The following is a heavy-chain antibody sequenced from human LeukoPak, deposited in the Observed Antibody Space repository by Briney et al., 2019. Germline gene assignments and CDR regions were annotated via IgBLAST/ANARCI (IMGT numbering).Heavy chain of an antibody. V-gene: IGHV4-39*01. CDR1: GGSISSSSYY. J-gene: IGHJ4*02. CDR3: ARRVELRSYFDY. CDR2: IYYSGST. Sequence: SETLSLTCTVSGGSISSSSYYWGWIRQPPGKGLEWIGSIYYSGSTYYNPSLKSRVTISVDTSKNQFSLKLSSVTAADTAVYYCARRVELRSYFDYWGQGTLVTVSS. D-gene: IGHD1-7*01.